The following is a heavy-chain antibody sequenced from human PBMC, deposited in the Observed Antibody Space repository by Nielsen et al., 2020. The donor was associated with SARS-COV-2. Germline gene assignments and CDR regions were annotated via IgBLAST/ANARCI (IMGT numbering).Heavy chain of an antibody. V-gene: IGHV4-31*03. CDR3: ARVDYDFRPPVRWFDP. D-gene: IGHD3-3*01. CDR2: IYYTGST. J-gene: IGHJ5*02. Sequence: SETLSLTCTVSGASINSGDYYWTWVRQYPGKGLEWIGYIYYTGSTIYNPSLKSRVVISEDTSKNQFSLELRSVTAADTAVYYCARVDYDFRPPVRWFDPWGQGTLVTVSS. CDR1: GASINSGDYY.